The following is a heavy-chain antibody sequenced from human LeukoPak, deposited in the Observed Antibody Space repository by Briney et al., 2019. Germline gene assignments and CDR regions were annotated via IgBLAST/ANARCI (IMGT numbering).Heavy chain of an antibody. CDR1: GFTFSTYA. CDR2: ISGSGDST. D-gene: IGHD5-12*01. J-gene: IGHJ5*02. Sequence: GGSLRLSCAASGFTFSTYAMSWVRQAPGKGLEWVSAISGSGDSTYYADYVRGRITISRDNSKNALYLKVSSLRAEDTAIYYCAILRGYSGNERKWFDPWGQGTLVTVSS. CDR3: AILRGYSGNERKWFDP. V-gene: IGHV3-23*01.